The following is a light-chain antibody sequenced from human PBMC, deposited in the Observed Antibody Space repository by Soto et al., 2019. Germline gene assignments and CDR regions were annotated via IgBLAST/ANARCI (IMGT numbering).Light chain of an antibody. V-gene: IGLV2-14*01. CDR3: SSYTSGSYV. CDR2: QVS. CDR1: RSDVAGYNH. Sequence: QSALTQPASVSGSPGQSITISCTGTRSDVAGYNHVSWYQQHPGKPPKLMIYQVSNGPSGVSNRFSGSKSGNTASLTISGLQAEDEADYYCSSYTSGSYVFGTGTKVTVL. J-gene: IGLJ1*01.